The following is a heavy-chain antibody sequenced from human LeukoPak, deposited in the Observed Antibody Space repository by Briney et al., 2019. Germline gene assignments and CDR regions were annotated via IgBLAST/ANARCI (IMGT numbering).Heavy chain of an antibody. V-gene: IGHV3-30*18. CDR2: ISYDGSNK. J-gene: IGHJ4*02. CDR1: GFTFSSYG. D-gene: IGHD1-26*01. CDR3: AKMGEVDATTLDY. Sequence: GGSLRLSCAASGFTFSSYGMHWVRQAPGKGLEWVAVISYDGSNKYYADSVKGRFTISRDNSKNTLYLQMNSLRAEDTAVYYCAKMGEVDATTLDYWGQGTLVPVSS.